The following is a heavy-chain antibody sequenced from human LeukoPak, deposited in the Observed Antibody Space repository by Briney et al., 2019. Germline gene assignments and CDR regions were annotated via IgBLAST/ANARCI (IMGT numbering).Heavy chain of an antibody. J-gene: IGHJ4*02. D-gene: IGHD3-10*01. CDR2: ISGSGGTT. Sequence: GGSLRLSCAASGFTFSSYAMSWVGQAPGKGLERVSAISGSGGTTYYAYSLNGRFTISRDNSKTTLYLQMNRLRAEDTAVYYCAKGGGYSKYYFDYWGQGTLVTVSS. CDR1: GFTFSSYA. V-gene: IGHV3-23*01. CDR3: AKGGGYSKYYFDY.